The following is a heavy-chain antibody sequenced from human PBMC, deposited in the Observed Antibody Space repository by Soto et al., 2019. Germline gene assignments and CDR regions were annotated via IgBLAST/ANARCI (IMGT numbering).Heavy chain of an antibody. J-gene: IGHJ5*02. V-gene: IGHV3-74*01. Sequence: GGSLRLSCAASGFTFSSYWMHWVRQAPGKGLVWVSRINSDGSSTSYADSVKGRFTISRDNAKNTLYLQMNSLRAEDTAVYYCARAYDFWSGNWFDPWGQGTLVTVSS. D-gene: IGHD3-3*01. CDR3: ARAYDFWSGNWFDP. CDR2: INSDGSST. CDR1: GFTFSSYW.